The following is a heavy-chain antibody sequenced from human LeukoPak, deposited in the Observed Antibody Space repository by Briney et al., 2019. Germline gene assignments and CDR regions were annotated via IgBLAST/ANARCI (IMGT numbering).Heavy chain of an antibody. Sequence: SETLSLTCGVSGVSFSGYYWSWIRQAPGKGPEWIGEIGHTGRTAYNPSLKSRVTISLDTSKNQFSLKLTFVSAADTAVYYCTRTSPGIPLDYWGQGTLVTVSS. CDR2: IGHTGRT. D-gene: IGHD1-26*01. CDR1: GVSFSGYY. CDR3: TRTSPGIPLDY. J-gene: IGHJ4*02. V-gene: IGHV4-34*01.